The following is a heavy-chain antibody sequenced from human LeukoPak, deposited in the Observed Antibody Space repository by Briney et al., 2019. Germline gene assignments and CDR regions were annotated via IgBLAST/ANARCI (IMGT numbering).Heavy chain of an antibody. D-gene: IGHD4-17*01. V-gene: IGHV4-4*07. Sequence: PSETLSLTCTVSGDSISGFYWSWIRQPAGKGLQWIGRISTSGSTNYNPSLKSRVTMSVDRSTNEFSLTVRSVTVADTALYYCARGLPSYGDYVDYYFYMDGWGKGTTGTVSS. CDR3: ARGLPSYGDYVDYYFYMDG. J-gene: IGHJ6*03. CDR1: GDSISGFY. CDR2: ISTSGST.